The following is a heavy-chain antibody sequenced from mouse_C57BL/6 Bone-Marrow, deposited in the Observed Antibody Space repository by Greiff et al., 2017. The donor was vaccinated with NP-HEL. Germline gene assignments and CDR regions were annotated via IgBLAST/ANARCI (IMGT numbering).Heavy chain of an antibody. CDR2: INYDGSST. J-gene: IGHJ2*01. V-gene: IGHV5-16*01. Sequence: EVKLMESEGGLVQPGSSMKLSCTASGFTFSDYYMAWVRQVPEKGLEWVANINYDGSSTYYLDSLKSRFIISRDNAKNILYLQMSSLKSEDTATYYCARDRDYYGLDDWGQGTTLTVSS. CDR3: ARDRDYYGLDD. D-gene: IGHD1-1*01. CDR1: GFTFSDYY.